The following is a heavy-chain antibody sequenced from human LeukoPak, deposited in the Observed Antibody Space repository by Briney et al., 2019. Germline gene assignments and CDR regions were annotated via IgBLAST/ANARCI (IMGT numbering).Heavy chain of an antibody. CDR3: AKSSGPGGYYYYGMDV. Sequence: GGSLRLSCAASGFTFSDYYMSWIRQAPGKGLEWVSGISGNGGITYYADSVRGRFTISRDNSKNTLYLQTNSLRAEDTAVYYCAKSSGPGGYYYYGMDVWGQGTTVTVSS. D-gene: IGHD3-22*01. J-gene: IGHJ6*02. CDR1: GFTFSDYY. V-gene: IGHV3-23*01. CDR2: ISGNGGIT.